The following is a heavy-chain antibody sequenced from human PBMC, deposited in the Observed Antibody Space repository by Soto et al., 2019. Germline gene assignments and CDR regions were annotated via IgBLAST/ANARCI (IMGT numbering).Heavy chain of an antibody. Sequence: EVQLVESGGGLVQPGRSLRLSCAASGFMFDDYAMHWVRQAPGKGLEWVSGISWNSGSIGYADSVKGRFTISRDNAKNSLYLQMNSRRVEDTALYYCAKDIWEGWSGEFRGSDYWGQGTLVTVSS. V-gene: IGHV3-9*01. D-gene: IGHD3-10*01. CDR1: GFMFDDYA. CDR2: ISWNSGSI. CDR3: AKDIWEGWSGEFRGSDY. J-gene: IGHJ4*02.